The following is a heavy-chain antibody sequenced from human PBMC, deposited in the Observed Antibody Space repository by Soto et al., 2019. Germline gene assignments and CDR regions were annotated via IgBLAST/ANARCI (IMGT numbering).Heavy chain of an antibody. CDR2: ISSSSSYI. V-gene: IGHV3-21*01. D-gene: IGHD2-8*01. Sequence: GGSLRLSCAASGFTFSSYSMNWVRQAPGKGLEWVSSISSSSSYIYYADSVKGRFTISRDNAKNSLYLQMNSLRAEDTAVYYCARGDCTNGVCYHFDYWGQGTLVTVSS. J-gene: IGHJ4*02. CDR3: ARGDCTNGVCYHFDY. CDR1: GFTFSSYS.